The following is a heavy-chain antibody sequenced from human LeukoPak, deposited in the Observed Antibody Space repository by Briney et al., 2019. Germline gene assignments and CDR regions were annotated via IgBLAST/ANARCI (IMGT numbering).Heavy chain of an antibody. J-gene: IGHJ4*02. D-gene: IGHD6-19*01. V-gene: IGHV4-39*07. CDR3: ARSQYSSGWYGPFFEY. CDR2: IYHSGST. Sequence: SETLSLTCTVSGGSISSSSYYWGWIRQPPGKGLEWIGYIYHSGSTYYNPSLKSRVTISVDRSKNQFSLKLSSVTAADTAVYYCARSQYSSGWYGPFFEYWGQGTLVTVSS. CDR1: GGSISSSSYY.